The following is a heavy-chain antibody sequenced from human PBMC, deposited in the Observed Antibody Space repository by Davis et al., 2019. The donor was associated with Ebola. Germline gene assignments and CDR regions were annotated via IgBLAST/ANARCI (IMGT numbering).Heavy chain of an antibody. J-gene: IGHJ4*02. Sequence: PSETLSLTCTVSGGSISSTSYYWGWIRQPPGKGLEWIGTIYYSGSTHYNPSLKSRVTISVDTSKNQFSLKVSSVTAADTAVYYCARDRWNELDYWGQGILITVSS. CDR1: GGSISSTSYY. CDR2: IYYSGST. V-gene: IGHV4-39*07. D-gene: IGHD1-1*01. CDR3: ARDRWNELDY.